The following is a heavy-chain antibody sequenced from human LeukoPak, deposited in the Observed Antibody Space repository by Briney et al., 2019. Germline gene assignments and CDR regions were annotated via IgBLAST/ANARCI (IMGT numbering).Heavy chain of an antibody. CDR2: ISYDGSKK. CDR3: AKGYSHGSGSPPDDY. V-gene: IGHV3-30*18. CDR1: GFTFRSYS. Sequence: GRSLRLSCAVSGFTFRSYSMHWVRLAPGKGLEWVAVISYDGSKKFFADSVEGRFTISRDNSKNTLYLQMNSLRAEDTAVYYCAKGYSHGSGSPPDDYWGQGTLVTVSS. J-gene: IGHJ4*02. D-gene: IGHD3-10*01.